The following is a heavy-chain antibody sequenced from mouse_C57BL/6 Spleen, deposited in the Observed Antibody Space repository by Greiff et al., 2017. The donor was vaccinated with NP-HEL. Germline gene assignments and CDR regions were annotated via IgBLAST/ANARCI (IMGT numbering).Heavy chain of an antibody. D-gene: IGHD1-1*01. V-gene: IGHV1-9*01. Sequence: QVQLQQSGAELMKPGASVKLSCKATGYTFTGYWIEWVQQRPGHGLEWIGEILPGSGSTNSNEMFQGKATFTADTTSNTANMQLSSLTTEDSAVYYCARNYGSNDLAYWGQGTLVTVSA. CDR1: GYTFTGYW. CDR3: ARNYGSNDLAY. J-gene: IGHJ3*01. CDR2: ILPGSGST.